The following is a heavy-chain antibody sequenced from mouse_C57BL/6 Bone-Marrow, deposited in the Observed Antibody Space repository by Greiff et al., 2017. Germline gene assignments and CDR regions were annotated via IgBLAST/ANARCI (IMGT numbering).Heavy chain of an antibody. Sequence: LVESGPELVKPGASVKISCKASGYAFSSSWMNWVKQRPGKGLEWIGRIYPGDGDTNYNGKFKGKATLTADKSSSTAYMQLSSLTSEDSAVYFGARSDYYGSSLWYFDVWGTGTTVTVSS. CDR2: IYPGDGDT. D-gene: IGHD1-1*01. J-gene: IGHJ1*03. CDR1: GYAFSSSW. V-gene: IGHV1-82*01. CDR3: ARSDYYGSSLWYFDV.